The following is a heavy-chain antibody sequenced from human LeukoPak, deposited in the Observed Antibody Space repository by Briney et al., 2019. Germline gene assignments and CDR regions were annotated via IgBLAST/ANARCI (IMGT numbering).Heavy chain of an antibody. CDR1: GFTFGDYA. D-gene: IGHD5/OR15-5a*01. CDR2: IRSKGYGGTT. Sequence: GGSLRLSCTASGFTFGDYAMSWVRQAPGKGLEWVGFIRSKGYGGTTEYAASVKGRLTISRDDSKSIAYLQMNSLKNEDTAVYYCTRGSVGFDYWGQGTVVTVSS. CDR3: TRGSVGFDY. J-gene: IGHJ4*02. V-gene: IGHV3-49*04.